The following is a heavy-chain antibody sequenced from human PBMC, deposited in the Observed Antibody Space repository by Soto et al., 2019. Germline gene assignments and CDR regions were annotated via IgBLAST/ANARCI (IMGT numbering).Heavy chain of an antibody. J-gene: IGHJ4*01. D-gene: IGHD6-13*01. CDR2: ISYDGSNK. V-gene: IGHV3-30-3*01. Sequence: HRVSQDTGKGLEWVADISYDGSNKYYADSLKGRFTISRDNSKNTLYLQMNSLRAEDTAVYFCARQHYRSSWPSFDYLVHGTPVTVIS. CDR3: ARQHYRSSWPSFDY.